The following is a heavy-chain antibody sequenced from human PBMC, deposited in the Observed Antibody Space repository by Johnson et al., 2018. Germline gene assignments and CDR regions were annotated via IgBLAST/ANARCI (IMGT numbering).Heavy chain of an antibody. Sequence: VQLLESGGGVVQPGRSLRLSCAASGFTFSNYGMHWVRQAPGKGLEWVAVISYDGSNTYYADSVKGRLIISRDNSNNTLYLQMNSLRAEDMAIYYCAKDMVTFPHDAFDIWGQGTLVTVS. CDR3: AKDMVTFPHDAFDI. CDR1: GFTFSNYG. V-gene: IGHV3-30*18. J-gene: IGHJ3*02. D-gene: IGHD4-23*01. CDR2: ISYDGSNT.